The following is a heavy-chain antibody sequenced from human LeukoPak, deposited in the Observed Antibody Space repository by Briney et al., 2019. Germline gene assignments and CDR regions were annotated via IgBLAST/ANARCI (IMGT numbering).Heavy chain of an antibody. D-gene: IGHD3-10*01. J-gene: IGHJ4*02. CDR3: ARVTSLWFGPFWGY. Sequence: GASVKVSCKASGYTFTGYYMHWVRQAPGQGLEWMGWINPNSGGTNYVQKFQGRVTMTRDTSISTAYMELSRLRSDDTAVYYCARVTSLWFGPFWGYWGQGTLVTVSS. CDR1: GYTFTGYY. V-gene: IGHV1-2*02. CDR2: INPNSGGT.